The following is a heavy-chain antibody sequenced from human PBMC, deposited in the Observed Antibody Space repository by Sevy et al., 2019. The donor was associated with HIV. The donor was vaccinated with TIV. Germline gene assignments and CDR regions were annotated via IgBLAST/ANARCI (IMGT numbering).Heavy chain of an antibody. Sequence: GGSLRLSCAASGFTFSIYAMHWVRQAPDKGLEWVAVISYDGGVKYFADSVKGRVTISRDNSKNTLYLQMNGLRPEETAVYYCARDLPSAVINPFYYYGLDVWGQGTTVTVSS. CDR1: GFTFSIYA. J-gene: IGHJ6*02. V-gene: IGHV3-30*04. CDR3: ARDLPSAVINPFYYYGLDV. D-gene: IGHD3-22*01. CDR2: ISYDGGVK.